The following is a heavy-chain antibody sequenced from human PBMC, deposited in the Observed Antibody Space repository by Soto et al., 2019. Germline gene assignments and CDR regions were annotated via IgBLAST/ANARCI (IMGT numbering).Heavy chain of an antibody. CDR2: IYYSGST. V-gene: IGHV4-30-4*01. CDR3: ARVGFSVYGMDV. D-gene: IGHD3-16*01. Sequence: SETLSLTCTVSGGSISSGDYYWSWIRQPPGKGLEWIGYIYYSGSTYYNPSLKSRVTISVDTSKNQFSLKLSSVTAADTAVYYCARVGFSVYGMDVWGQGTTVTVSS. J-gene: IGHJ6*02. CDR1: GGSISSGDYY.